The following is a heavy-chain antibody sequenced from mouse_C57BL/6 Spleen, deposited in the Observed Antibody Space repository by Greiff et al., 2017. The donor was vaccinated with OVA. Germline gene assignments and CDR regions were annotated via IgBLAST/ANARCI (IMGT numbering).Heavy chain of an antibody. CDR3: ASFSSVVGPLYAMDY. J-gene: IGHJ4*01. D-gene: IGHD1-1*01. Sequence: EVQGVESGGGLVKPGGSLKLSCAASGFTFSSYPMSWVRQTPEKRLEWVATISGGGGNTYYPDSVKGRFTISRDNAKNTLYLQMSSLRSEDTALYYCASFSSVVGPLYAMDYWGQGTSVTVSS. V-gene: IGHV5-9*01. CDR2: ISGGGGNT. CDR1: GFTFSSYP.